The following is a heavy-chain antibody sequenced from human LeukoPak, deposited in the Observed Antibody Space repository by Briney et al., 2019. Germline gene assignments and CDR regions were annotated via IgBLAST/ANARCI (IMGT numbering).Heavy chain of an antibody. D-gene: IGHD3-22*01. CDR2: IIPIFGTA. V-gene: IGHV1-69*13. CDR3: ARSHRFTYYYDSSGYGPFDY. J-gene: IGHJ4*02. Sequence: GASVKVSCKASGGTFSIYAISWVRQAPGQGLEWMGGIIPIFGTANYAQKFQGRVTITADESTSTAYMELSSLRSEDTAVYYCARSHRFTYYYDSSGYGPFDYWGQGTLVTVSS. CDR1: GGTFSIYA.